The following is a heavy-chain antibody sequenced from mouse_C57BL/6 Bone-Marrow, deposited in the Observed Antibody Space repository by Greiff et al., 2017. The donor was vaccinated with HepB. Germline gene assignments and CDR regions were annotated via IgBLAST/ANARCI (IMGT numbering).Heavy chain of an antibody. V-gene: IGHV1-81*01. CDR1: GYTFTSYG. CDR3: ASQRFAY. Sequence: QVQLQQSGAELARPGASVKLSCKASGYTFTSYGISWVKQRTGQGLEWIGEIYPRSGNTYYNEKFKGKATLTADKSSSTAYMELRSLTSEDSAVYFCASQRFAYWGQGTLVTVSA. CDR2: IYPRSGNT. J-gene: IGHJ3*01.